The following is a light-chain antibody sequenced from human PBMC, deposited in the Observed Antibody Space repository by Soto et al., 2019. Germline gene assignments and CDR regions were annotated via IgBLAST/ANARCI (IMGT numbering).Light chain of an antibody. V-gene: IGLV1-44*01. CDR1: SSNIGTNT. J-gene: IGLJ2*01. CDR3: AAWDVSFVV. CDR2: SDN. Sequence: QSVLTQPPSASGTPGQGITISCSGGSSNIGTNTVTWYQQLPGTAPRLLIYSDNQRPSGVPDRFSGSKSGTSASLAISGLQSEDEAEYYCAAWDVSFVVFGGGTKLTVL.